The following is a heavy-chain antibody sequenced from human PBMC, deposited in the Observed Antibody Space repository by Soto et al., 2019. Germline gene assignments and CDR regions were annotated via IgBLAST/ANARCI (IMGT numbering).Heavy chain of an antibody. Sequence: GGSLRLSCAASGFTFSSYGMHWVRQAPGKGLEWVAVISYDGSNKYYADSVKGRFTISRDNSKNTLYLQMNSLRAEDTAVYYCAKDTIAAAGYFDYWGQGTLVTVYS. CDR3: AKDTIAAAGYFDY. CDR2: ISYDGSNK. D-gene: IGHD6-13*01. J-gene: IGHJ4*02. V-gene: IGHV3-30*18. CDR1: GFTFSSYG.